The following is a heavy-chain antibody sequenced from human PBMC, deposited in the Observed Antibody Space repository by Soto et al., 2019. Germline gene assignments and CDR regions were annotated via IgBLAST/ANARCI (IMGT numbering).Heavy chain of an antibody. J-gene: IGHJ5*01. Sequence: SETLSLTCAISGGSISGYYWSWIRQPPGKGLEWIGYIYYTGSTTYNPSLKSRVTTSIDTSKNQFSLKVTSVTAADTAVYYCARDRVGVSSSWFDSWGRGTLVTVSS. CDR3: ARDRVGVSSSWFDS. V-gene: IGHV4-59*01. D-gene: IGHD1-26*01. CDR2: IYYTGST. CDR1: GGSISGYY.